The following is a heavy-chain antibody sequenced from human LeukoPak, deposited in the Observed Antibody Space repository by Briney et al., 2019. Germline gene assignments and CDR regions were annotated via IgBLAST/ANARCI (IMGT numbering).Heavy chain of an antibody. CDR1: GFTFSDYS. CDR3: ARWIDGFDV. J-gene: IGHJ3*01. V-gene: IGHV3-11*01. Sequence: GGSLRLSCAASGFTFSDYSLSWIRQSPGKGLEWISYITSGGGSIFYADFVEGRFTISRDNAENSLYLQLNSLRDEDTAVYFCARWIDGFDVWGQGTMITVSS. D-gene: IGHD2-2*03. CDR2: ITSGGGSI.